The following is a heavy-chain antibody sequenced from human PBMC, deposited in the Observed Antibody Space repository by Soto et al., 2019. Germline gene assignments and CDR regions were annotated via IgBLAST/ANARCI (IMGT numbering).Heavy chain of an antibody. CDR3: ARGGRGYSSAPRYYFDY. CDR1: GGSFSSNP. CDR2: IIPIFATV. D-gene: IGHD5-18*01. V-gene: IGHV1-69*01. Sequence: QVQLVQSGSEVKKPGSSVKVSCKASGGSFSSNPISWVQQAPGQGLEWMAGIIPIFATVHYAQKFQGRVTITADESTSTAYMELPSLRSEDTAVYFCARGGRGYSSAPRYYFDYWGQGTLVTVSS. J-gene: IGHJ4*02.